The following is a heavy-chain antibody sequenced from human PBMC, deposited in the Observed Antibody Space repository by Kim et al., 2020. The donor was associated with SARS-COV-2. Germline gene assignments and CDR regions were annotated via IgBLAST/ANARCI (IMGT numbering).Heavy chain of an antibody. CDR2: INHSGST. CDR3: ARGLAARPGAVWFDP. Sequence: SETLSLTCAVYGGSFSGYYWSWIRQPPGKGLEWIGEINHSGSTNYNPSLKSRVTISVDTSKNQFSLKLSSVTAADTAVYYCARGLAARPGAVWFDPWGQGTPVTVSS. J-gene: IGHJ5*02. CDR1: GGSFSGYY. V-gene: IGHV4-34*01. D-gene: IGHD6-6*01.